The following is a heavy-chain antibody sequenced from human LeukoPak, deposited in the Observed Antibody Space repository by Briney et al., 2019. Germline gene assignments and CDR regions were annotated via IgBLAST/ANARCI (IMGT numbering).Heavy chain of an antibody. D-gene: IGHD6-19*01. CDR2: ISWNSGSI. CDR3: AKDNRRHYTSGPNPDPLH. CDR1: GFTFDDYA. Sequence: PGRSLRLSCAASGFTFDDYAMHWVRQPTGKGLEWVSGISWNSGSIDYADSVKGRFTISRDNAKNSLYLQMNSLRVEDTAFYYCAKDNRRHYTSGPNPDPLHWGQGALVTVSS. J-gene: IGHJ4*02. V-gene: IGHV3-9*01.